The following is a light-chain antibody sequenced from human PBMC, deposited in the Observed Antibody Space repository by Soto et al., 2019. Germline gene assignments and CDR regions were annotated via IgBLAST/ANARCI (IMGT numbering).Light chain of an antibody. CDR3: SSYAGSNNSYV. J-gene: IGLJ1*01. CDR2: EVS. Sequence: QPVLTQPPSASGSPGQSVAISCTGTSSDVGGYNYVSWYQQYPGKAPKLMIYEVSKRPSGVPDRFSGSKSGNTASLTVSGLQDEDEADYYCSSYAGSNNSYVFGTGTKLTVL. V-gene: IGLV2-8*01. CDR1: SSDVGGYNY.